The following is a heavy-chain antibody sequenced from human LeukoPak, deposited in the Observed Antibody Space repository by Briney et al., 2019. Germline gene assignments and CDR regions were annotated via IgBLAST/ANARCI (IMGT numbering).Heavy chain of an antibody. CDR3: ARDWGMGPSSSWA. J-gene: IGHJ5*02. CDR2: IMPIFGKA. V-gene: IGHV1-69*13. Sequence: SVKVSCKASGDTFSSYAFSWVRQAPGQGLEWMGGIMPIFGKANYAQKFQGRVTITADEATYTAYMELNSLRSEDTAMYYCARDWGMGPSSSWAWGQGTLVTVSS. D-gene: IGHD6-13*01. CDR1: GDTFSSYA.